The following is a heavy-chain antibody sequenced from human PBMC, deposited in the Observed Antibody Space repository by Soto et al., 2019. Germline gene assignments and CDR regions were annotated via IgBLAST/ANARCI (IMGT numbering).Heavy chain of an antibody. CDR2: ISYSGTT. V-gene: IGHV4-30-4*01. CDR3: ARNLGGYSNNYFDY. CDR1: GGSISSDDYY. D-gene: IGHD5-18*01. J-gene: IGHJ4*02. Sequence: QVQLQESGPGLVKPSQTLSLTCTVSGGSISSDDYYWSWIRQPPGKGLEWIGYISYSGTTYYNPYLTSRVTISIDMSQNQFSLKLSFVTAADTAVYYCARNLGGYSNNYFDYWGQGTLVTVSS.